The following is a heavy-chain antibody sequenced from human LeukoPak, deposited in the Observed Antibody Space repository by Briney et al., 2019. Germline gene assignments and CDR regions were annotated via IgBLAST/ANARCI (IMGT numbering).Heavy chain of an antibody. Sequence: ASVKVSCKASGYTFTSYYMHWVRQAPGQGLEWMGIINPSAGSTSYAQKFQGRVTMTRDTSTSTVYMELSSLRSEDTAVYYCARVKVAGISTSYYYYYMDVWGKGTTVTVSS. D-gene: IGHD6-19*01. CDR3: ARVKVAGISTSYYYYYMDV. CDR2: INPSAGST. CDR1: GYTFTSYY. J-gene: IGHJ6*03. V-gene: IGHV1-46*01.